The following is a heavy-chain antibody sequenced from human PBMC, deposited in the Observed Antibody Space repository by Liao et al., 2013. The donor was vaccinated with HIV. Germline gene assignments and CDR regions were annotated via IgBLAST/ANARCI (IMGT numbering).Heavy chain of an antibody. CDR2: FYYGGST. V-gene: IGHV4-39*07. J-gene: IGHJ6*03. Sequence: QLQLQESGPGLVKPSETLSLTCTVSGASISSSSYYWGWIRQPPGKGLEWIGSFYYGGSTYQNPSLKSRVTISVDTSKNQFSLKLTSVTAADTAVYYCAREAYYDFWSGYYGDYFYYMDVWGKGTTVTVSS. D-gene: IGHD3-3*01. CDR3: AREAYYDFWSGYYGDYFYYMDV. CDR1: GASISSSSYY.